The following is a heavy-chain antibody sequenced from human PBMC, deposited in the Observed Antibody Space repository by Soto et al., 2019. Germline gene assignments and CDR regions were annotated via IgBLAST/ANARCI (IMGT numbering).Heavy chain of an antibody. J-gene: IGHJ3*02. D-gene: IGHD3-22*01. CDR2: IYYSGST. Sequence: QVQLQESGPGLVKPSQTLSLTCTVSGGSINSGDYYWSWIRQPPGKGLEWIGYIYYSGSTYYNPSLKSCVIISVDTSQNQISLKLSSVTAAHTAVYYCARFPPKYYNSRGHRETFDIWGQGTMDTASS. CDR3: ARFPPKYYNSRGHRETFDI. CDR1: GGSINSGDYY. V-gene: IGHV4-30-4*01.